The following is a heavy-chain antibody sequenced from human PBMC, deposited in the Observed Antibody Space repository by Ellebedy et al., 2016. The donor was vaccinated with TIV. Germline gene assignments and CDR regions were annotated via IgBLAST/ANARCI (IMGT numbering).Heavy chain of an antibody. D-gene: IGHD5-12*01. Sequence: SETLSLTCAVYGGSFSGYYWSWIRQPAGKGLEWIGRIYTSGSTNYNPSLRSRVTISVDTSKKQFSLKLNSVTAADRAVYYCARLGGGYVYYWGQGTLVTVSS. V-gene: IGHV4-59*10. J-gene: IGHJ4*02. CDR1: GGSFSGYY. CDR2: IYTSGST. CDR3: ARLGGGYVYY.